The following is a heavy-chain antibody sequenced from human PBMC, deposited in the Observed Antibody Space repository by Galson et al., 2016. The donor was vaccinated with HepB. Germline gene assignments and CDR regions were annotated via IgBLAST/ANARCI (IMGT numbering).Heavy chain of an antibody. CDR3: AKGRIVVVPAAYSI. D-gene: IGHD2-2*01. J-gene: IGHJ4*02. CDR2: ISSRSTYI. CDR1: GFTFSTQS. V-gene: IGHV3-21*04. Sequence: SLRLSCAASGFTFSTQSMNWVRQTPGKGLEWVSSISSRSTYIHYADSVEGRFTISRDNAKNSLYLQMNSLRAEDTAVYYCAKGRIVVVPAAYSIWGQGTLVTVSS.